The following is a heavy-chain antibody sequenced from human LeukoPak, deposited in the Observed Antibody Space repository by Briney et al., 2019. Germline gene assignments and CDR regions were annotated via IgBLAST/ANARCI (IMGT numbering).Heavy chain of an antibody. V-gene: IGHV1-2*02. CDR2: INPNSGGT. D-gene: IGHD1-26*01. CDR3: ARGRNHSARKASGDDY. Sequence: GASVKVSCKASGYTFTGYYIHWVRQAPGQGLEWMGWINPNSGGTNYAQKFQGRVTMTRDTSISTAYMELSRLRSDDTAVYYCARGRNHSARKASGDDYWGQGTLVTVSS. CDR1: GYTFTGYY. J-gene: IGHJ4*02.